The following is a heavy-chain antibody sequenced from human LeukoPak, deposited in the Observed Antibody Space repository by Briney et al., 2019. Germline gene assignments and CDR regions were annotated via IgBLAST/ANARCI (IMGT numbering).Heavy chain of an antibody. Sequence: ASAKVSCKASGGTFSSYAISWVRQAPGQGLEWMGGIIPIFGTANYAQKFQGRVTITADESTSTAYMELSSLRSEDTAVYYCARSLAALPTDYWGQGTLVTVSS. J-gene: IGHJ4*02. V-gene: IGHV1-69*13. CDR3: ARSLAALPTDY. CDR2: IIPIFGTA. CDR1: GGTFSSYA. D-gene: IGHD6-6*01.